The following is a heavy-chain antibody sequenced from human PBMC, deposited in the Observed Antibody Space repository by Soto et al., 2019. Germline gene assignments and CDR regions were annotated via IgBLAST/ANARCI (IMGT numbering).Heavy chain of an antibody. CDR1: GGSISSGGYY. V-gene: IGHV4-61*08. Sequence: KTSETLSLTCTVSGGSISSGGYYWSWIRQHPGKGLEWIGYIYYSGNTNYNPSLKSRVTISIDTSKNQFSLKLRSVTAADTAMYYCARDAGRQIDYWGQGTLVTVSS. J-gene: IGHJ4*02. CDR3: ARDAGRQIDY. CDR2: IYYSGNT. D-gene: IGHD3-10*01.